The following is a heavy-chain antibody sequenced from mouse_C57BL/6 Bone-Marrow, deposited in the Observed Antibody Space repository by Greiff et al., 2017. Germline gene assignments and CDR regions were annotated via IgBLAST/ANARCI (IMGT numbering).Heavy chain of an antibody. J-gene: IGHJ4*01. Sequence: QVQLQQSGAELARPGASVKLSCKASGYTFTSSGISWVKQRTGQGLEWIGEIYPRSGNTYYNEKFKGKATLTADKSSSTAYMELRSLTSEDSAVYFCARLGGFRAMDYWGQGTSVTVSS. CDR2: IYPRSGNT. CDR1: GYTFTSSG. V-gene: IGHV1-81*01. CDR3: ARLGGFRAMDY.